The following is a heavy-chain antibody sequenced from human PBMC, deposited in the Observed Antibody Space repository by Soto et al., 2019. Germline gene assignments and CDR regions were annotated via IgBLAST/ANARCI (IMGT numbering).Heavy chain of an antibody. CDR1: GFTLSSYS. CDR2: ISSNSGTV. J-gene: IGHJ1*01. CDR3: ASVRLTFLLGGAFFQV. V-gene: IGHV3-48*01. Sequence: DVYLVESGGSLVQPWGSLRLSCTASGFTLSSYSMNWVRQAPGKGPEWLSHISSNSGTVDYADSLKGRFTISRDNARNSLSLPTNCFRAEGTAVYYCASVRLTFLLGGAFFQVWGQGTLVTVSS. D-gene: IGHD3-10*01.